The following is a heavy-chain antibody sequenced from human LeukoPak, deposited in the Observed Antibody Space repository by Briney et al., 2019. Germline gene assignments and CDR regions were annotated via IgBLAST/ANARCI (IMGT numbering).Heavy chain of an antibody. J-gene: IGHJ4*02. CDR3: AKDPGIAVAGYFDY. Sequence: GGSLRLSCAASGFTFSSYGMHWVRQAPGKGLEWVAFIRYDGSNKYYADSVKGRFTISRDNSKNTLYLQMNSLRAEDTAVYYCAKDPGIAVAGYFDYWGQGTLVTVSS. D-gene: IGHD6-19*01. CDR2: IRYDGSNK. V-gene: IGHV3-30*02. CDR1: GFTFSSYG.